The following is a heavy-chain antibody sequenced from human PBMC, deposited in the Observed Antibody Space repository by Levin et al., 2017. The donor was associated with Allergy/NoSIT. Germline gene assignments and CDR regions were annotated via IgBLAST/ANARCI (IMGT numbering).Heavy chain of an antibody. CDR3: ATGPRWSGDDY. CDR1: GFTFSSYS. V-gene: IGHV3-48*01. J-gene: IGHJ4*02. CDR2: ISSSSSTI. Sequence: GGSLRLSCAASGFTFSSYSMNWVRQAPGKGLEWVSYISSSSSTIYYADSVKGRFTISRDNAKNSLYLQMNSLRAEDTAVYYCATGPRWSGDDYWGQGTLVTVSS. D-gene: IGHD4-23*01.